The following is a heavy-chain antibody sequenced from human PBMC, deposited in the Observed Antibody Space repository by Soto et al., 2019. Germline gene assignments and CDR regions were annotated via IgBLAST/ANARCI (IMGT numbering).Heavy chain of an antibody. Sequence: EVQLLESGGGLVQPGGSLRLSCEASGFSFSTYAMSWVRQAPGKGLEWVSGISSSGGNTYYSDSVKGRFTISRDNSRDMLFLQMNRLSAEDTALYFCAKGLRTGVAPTYFDFWGQGNLVTVSS. D-gene: IGHD3-16*01. CDR3: AKGLRTGVAPTYFDF. V-gene: IGHV3-23*01. CDR1: GFSFSTYA. CDR2: ISSSGGNT. J-gene: IGHJ4*02.